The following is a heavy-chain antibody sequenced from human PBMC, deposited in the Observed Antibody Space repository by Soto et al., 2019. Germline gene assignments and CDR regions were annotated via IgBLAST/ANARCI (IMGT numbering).Heavy chain of an antibody. J-gene: IGHJ5*02. V-gene: IGHV1-69*04. Sequence: SVKVSCKASGGTFSSYTISWVRQAPGQGLEWMGRIIPILGIANYAQKFQGRVTITADKSTSTAYMELSSLRSEDTAVYYCARDPLGWNKGGVWFDPWGQGNLVTVSS. CDR2: IIPILGIA. D-gene: IGHD1-1*01. CDR1: GGTFSSYT. CDR3: ARDPLGWNKGGVWFDP.